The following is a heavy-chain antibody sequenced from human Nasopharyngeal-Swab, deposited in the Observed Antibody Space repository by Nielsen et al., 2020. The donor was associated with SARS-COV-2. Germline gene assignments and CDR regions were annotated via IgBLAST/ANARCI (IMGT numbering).Heavy chain of an antibody. CDR1: GFTFRNFA. Sequence: GGSLRLSCEASGFTFRNFAMTWVRQAPGKGLEWVPSVCGGGTDTYYADSVRGRFTISRDNSKNTLYLQMKSLGAEATAIYYGAKDWVKMNGMCDPFDIWGQGTMVIVSS. J-gene: IGHJ3*02. V-gene: IGHV3-23*01. D-gene: IGHD2-8*01. CDR3: AKDWVKMNGMCDPFDI. CDR2: VCGGGTDT.